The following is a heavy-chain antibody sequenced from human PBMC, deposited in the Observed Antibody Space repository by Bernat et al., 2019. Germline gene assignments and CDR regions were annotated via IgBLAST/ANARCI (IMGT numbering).Heavy chain of an antibody. D-gene: IGHD2-2*01. J-gene: IGHJ6*03. Sequence: QVQLVESGGGLVKPGGSLRLSCAASGFTFSDYYMSWIRQAPGKGLEWVSYISSSSSYTNYADSVKGRFTISRDNAKNSPYLQMNSLRAEDTAVYYCARGYCSSTSCSSLAGTYYYYYYMDVWGKGTTVTVSS. CDR3: ARGYCSSTSCSSLAGTYYYYYYMDV. CDR1: GFTFSDYY. V-gene: IGHV3-11*06. CDR2: ISSSSSYT.